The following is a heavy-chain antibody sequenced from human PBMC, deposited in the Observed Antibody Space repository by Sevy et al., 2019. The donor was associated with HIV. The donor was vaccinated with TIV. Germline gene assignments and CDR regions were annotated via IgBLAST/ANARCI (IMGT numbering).Heavy chain of an antibody. J-gene: IGHJ4*02. CDR1: GHTLTGVS. CDR3: AATKDYYENSGYTFDY. V-gene: IGHV1-24*01. CDR2: SDPEDGRT. D-gene: IGHD3-22*01. Sequence: ASVKVSCKVSGHTLTGVSMHWVRQAPGKGLQWMGTSDPEDGRTLYAQNFQDRVTMTEDTSTDTAYMELSSLKSEDTAMYYCAATKDYYENSGYTFDYWGQGTLVTVSS.